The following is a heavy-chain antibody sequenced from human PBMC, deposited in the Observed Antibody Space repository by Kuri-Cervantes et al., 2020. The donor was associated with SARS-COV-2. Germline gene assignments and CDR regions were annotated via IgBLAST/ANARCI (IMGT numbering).Heavy chain of an antibody. CDR2: FLSNDEK. CDR1: GFSLSSGRMG. Sequence: SGPTLVKPTETLTLTCSVSGFSLSSGRMGVSWIRQPPGKALEWLAHFLSNDEKSYSLSLKRRLTISKDTSKNQVVLTMTNMDPVDTATYYCARYYYGSGTGMDVWGQGTTVTVSS. D-gene: IGHD3-10*01. V-gene: IGHV2-26*01. CDR3: ARYYYGSGTGMDV. J-gene: IGHJ6*01.